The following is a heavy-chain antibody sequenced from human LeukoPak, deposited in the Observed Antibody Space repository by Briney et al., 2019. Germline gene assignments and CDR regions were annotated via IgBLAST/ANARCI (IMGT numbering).Heavy chain of an antibody. CDR3: ARGRRRSDY. J-gene: IGHJ4*02. CDR1: GGSFSGYY. V-gene: IGHV4-34*01. Sequence: SETLSLTCAVYGGSFSGYYWSWIRQPPGKGLEWIGEINHSGSTNYNLSLKSRVTISVDTSKNQFSLKLSSVTAADTAVYYCARGRRRSDYWGQGTLVTVSS. CDR2: INHSGST.